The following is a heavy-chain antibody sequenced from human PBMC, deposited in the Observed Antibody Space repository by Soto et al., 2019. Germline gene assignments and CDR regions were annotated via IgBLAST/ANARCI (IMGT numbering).Heavy chain of an antibody. CDR2: IDPSNSYT. D-gene: IGHD2-8*01. CDR1: GYTFTTYW. J-gene: IGHJ4*02. V-gene: IGHV5-10-1*01. Sequence: PGESLKISCDASGYTFTTYWITWARQTPGKGLEWMVRIDPSNSYTNRSPSFQGHVSVSVDKSISTAYLQWSSLQASDSAMYYCARTYCTNGVCYFDHWGQGTLVTVSS. CDR3: ARTYCTNGVCYFDH.